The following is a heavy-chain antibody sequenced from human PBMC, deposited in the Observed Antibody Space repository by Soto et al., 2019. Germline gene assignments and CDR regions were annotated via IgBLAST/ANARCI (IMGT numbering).Heavy chain of an antibody. Sequence: QVQLVESGGGVVQPGRSLRLSCAASGFTFSSFGMHWVRQAPGKGLEWVAVASYDGSYKYYADSVKGRFTISRDNSKNTLNLQMNSLGAEDTAVYYCAKERSVVATTPDFDCWGQGTLVTVSS. CDR3: AKERSVVATTPDFDC. CDR2: ASYDGSYK. D-gene: IGHD5-12*01. CDR1: GFTFSSFG. V-gene: IGHV3-30*18. J-gene: IGHJ4*02.